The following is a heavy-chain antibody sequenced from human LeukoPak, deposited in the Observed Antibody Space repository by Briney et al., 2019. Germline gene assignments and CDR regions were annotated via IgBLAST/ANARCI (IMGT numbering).Heavy chain of an antibody. CDR1: GYTFSTYP. Sequence: GASVKVSCKASGYTFSTYPLNWVRQAPGQGLEWMGGIIPIFGTANYAQKFEGRVTITADESTSTAYMELSSLRSEDTAVYYCARGMVVTARYYFDYWGQGTLVTVSS. D-gene: IGHD2-21*02. CDR3: ARGMVVTARYYFDY. CDR2: IIPIFGTA. J-gene: IGHJ4*02. V-gene: IGHV1-69*13.